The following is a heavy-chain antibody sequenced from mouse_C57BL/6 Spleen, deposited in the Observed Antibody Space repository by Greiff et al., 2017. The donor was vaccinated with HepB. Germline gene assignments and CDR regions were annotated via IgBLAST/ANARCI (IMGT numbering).Heavy chain of an antibody. CDR3: ARVSNYEGAWFAY. CDR1: GFTFSDYY. CDR2: INYDGSST. Sequence: EVQLVESEGGLVQPGSSMKLSCTASGFTFSDYYMAWVRQVPEKGLEWVANINYDGSSTYYLDSLKSRFIISRDNAKNILYLQMSSLKSEDTATYYCARVSNYEGAWFAYWGQGTLVTVSA. D-gene: IGHD2-5*01. V-gene: IGHV5-16*01. J-gene: IGHJ3*01.